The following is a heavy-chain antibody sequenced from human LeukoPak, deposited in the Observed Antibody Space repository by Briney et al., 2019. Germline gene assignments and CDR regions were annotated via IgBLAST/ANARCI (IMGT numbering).Heavy chain of an antibody. D-gene: IGHD3-22*01. J-gene: IGHJ6*03. V-gene: IGHV3-74*01. CDR1: GFTFSSYW. CDR2: INSDGSST. CDR3: AKVGIYYYDSSGYPHYYYMDV. Sequence: PGGSLRLSCAASGFTFSSYWMHWVRQAPGKGLVWVSRINSDGSSTSYADSVKGRFTISRDNAKNTLYLQMNSLRAEDTAVYYCAKVGIYYYDSSGYPHYYYMDVWGKGTTVTISS.